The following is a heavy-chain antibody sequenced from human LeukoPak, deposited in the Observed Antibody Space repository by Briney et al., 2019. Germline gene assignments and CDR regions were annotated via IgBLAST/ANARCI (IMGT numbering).Heavy chain of an antibody. CDR2: ISGSGSST. V-gene: IGHV3-23*01. Sequence: GGSLRLSCAASGFTFSSDAMNWVRQAPGKGLEWVSAISGSGSSTYYADSVKGRFTISRDNSKNTLYLQMNSLRAEDTAVYYCAKEVGGAIPPYYFDYWGQGTLVTVSS. J-gene: IGHJ4*02. CDR3: AKEVGGAIPPYYFDY. D-gene: IGHD3-16*02. CDR1: GFTFSSDA.